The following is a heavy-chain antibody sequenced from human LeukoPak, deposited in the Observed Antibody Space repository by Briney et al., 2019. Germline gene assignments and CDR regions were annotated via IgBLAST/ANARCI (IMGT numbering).Heavy chain of an antibody. V-gene: IGHV1-69*05. CDR3: ARDSSSWPFDY. CDR2: IIPIFGTA. D-gene: IGHD6-13*01. J-gene: IGHJ4*02. CDR1: GDTFSSYA. Sequence: SVKVSCKASGDTFSSYAISWVRQAPGQGLEWMGGIIPIFGTANYAQKFQGRVTITTDESTSTAYMDLSSLRSEDTAVYYCARDSSSWPFDYWGQGTLVTVSS.